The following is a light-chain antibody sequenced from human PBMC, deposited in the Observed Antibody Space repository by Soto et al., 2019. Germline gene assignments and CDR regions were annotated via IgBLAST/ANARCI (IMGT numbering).Light chain of an antibody. J-gene: IGLJ2*01. Sequence: QSVLTQPPSASGTPGQRVTISCSGSSSNIGSNTVNWYQQLPGTAPKLLIYSNNQRPSGVPDRFSGSKSGTSGSLAISGLQSEDEADYCCAAWDDSLNGVVFGGGTKLTVL. CDR3: AAWDDSLNGVV. V-gene: IGLV1-44*01. CDR1: SSNIGSNT. CDR2: SNN.